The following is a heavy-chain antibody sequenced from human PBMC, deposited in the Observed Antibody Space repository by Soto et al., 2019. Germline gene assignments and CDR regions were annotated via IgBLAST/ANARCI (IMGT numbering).Heavy chain of an antibody. D-gene: IGHD3-22*01. CDR3: ARRGQIAGLGH. J-gene: IGHJ4*02. CDR1: GFTFSSYW. V-gene: IGHV3-74*01. CDR2: INRDGSSA. Sequence: EVQLVESGGGLVQPGGSQRLSCAASGFTFSSYWMHWVRQAPGKGLVWVSRINRDGSSASYVDSVKGRFTVSRDNAKNTLYLQMSSLRAEDTAVYYCARRGQIAGLGHWGQGALVTVSS.